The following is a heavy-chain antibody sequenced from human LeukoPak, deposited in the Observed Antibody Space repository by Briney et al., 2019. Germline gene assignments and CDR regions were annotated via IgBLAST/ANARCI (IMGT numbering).Heavy chain of an antibody. CDR3: ATETIGRHYDY. D-gene: IGHD1-14*01. Sequence: PGGSLRLSCAASGFTFSSCGFNWVRQAPGKGLEWVSSIGPTGTDRYYADSVRGRSTISRDNAKNSMYLQMDSLSDEDTAVYYCATETIGRHYDYWGQGTLLTVSS. J-gene: IGHJ4*02. CDR1: GFTFSSCG. CDR2: IGPTGTDR. V-gene: IGHV3-21*01.